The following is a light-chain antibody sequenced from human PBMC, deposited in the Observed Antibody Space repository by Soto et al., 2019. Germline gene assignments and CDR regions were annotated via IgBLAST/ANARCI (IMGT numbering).Light chain of an antibody. CDR2: EVS. Sequence: QSVLTQPASVSGSPGQSITISCTGTSSDIGGYNYVSWYQQHPGKVPKLMIFEVSNRPSGVSYRFSGSKSGNTASLTISGLQAEDEADYYCSSYTGSSTLYVFGTGTKV. CDR1: SSDIGGYNY. J-gene: IGLJ1*01. V-gene: IGLV2-14*01. CDR3: SSYTGSSTLYV.